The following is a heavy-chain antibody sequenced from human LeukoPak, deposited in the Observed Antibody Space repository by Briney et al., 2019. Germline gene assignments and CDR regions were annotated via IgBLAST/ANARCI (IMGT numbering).Heavy chain of an antibody. V-gene: IGHV1-3*01. D-gene: IGHD3-3*01. Sequence: ASVKVSCKASGYTFTSYAMHWVRQAPGQRLEWMGWINAGNGNTNYSQKFQGRVTITRDTSASTAYMELSSLRSEDTAVYYCARDGFWSGYPNWFDPWGQGTLVTVSS. CDR3: ARDGFWSGYPNWFDP. J-gene: IGHJ5*02. CDR2: INAGNGNT. CDR1: GYTFTSYA.